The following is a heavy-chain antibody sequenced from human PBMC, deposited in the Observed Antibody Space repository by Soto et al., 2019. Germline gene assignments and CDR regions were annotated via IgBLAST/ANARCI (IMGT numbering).Heavy chain of an antibody. D-gene: IGHD5-12*01. Sequence: VQLVESGGGLVQPGGSLRLSCAASGFTFSSYSMNWVRQTPGKGLEWVAVIWYDGSKKYYGDSVKGRFAISRDNSRNTPYLEMNSLRAEDTAVYYCARDHSGYYLDYWGQGTLVTVSS. CDR3: ARDHSGYYLDY. CDR2: IWYDGSKK. CDR1: GFTFSSYS. V-gene: IGHV3-33*08. J-gene: IGHJ4*02.